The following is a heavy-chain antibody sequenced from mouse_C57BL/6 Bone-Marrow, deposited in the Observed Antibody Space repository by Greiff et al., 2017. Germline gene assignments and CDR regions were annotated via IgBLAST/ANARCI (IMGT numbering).Heavy chain of an antibody. CDR3: AGGRY. CDR2: IDPSDSYT. V-gene: IGHV1-50*01. Sequence: VQLQQSGAELVKPGASVKLSCKASGYTFTSYWMQWVKQRPGQGLEWIGEIDPSDSYTNYNQKFKGKATLTVDTSSSTAYMQLSSLTSEDSAVYYCAGGRYWGQGTTLTVSS. CDR1: GYTFTSYW. J-gene: IGHJ2*01.